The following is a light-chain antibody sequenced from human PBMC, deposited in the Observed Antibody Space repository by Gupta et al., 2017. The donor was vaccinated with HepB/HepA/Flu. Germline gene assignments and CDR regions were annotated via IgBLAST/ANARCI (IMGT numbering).Light chain of an antibody. V-gene: IGKV1-9*01. CDR2: SAS. J-gene: IGKJ5*01. Sequence: DIQLTQSPSFLSASVGDRVTITCRASQDINSYLIWYQQKPGKAPTLLIYSASTLQGGVPSRFSGSGSGTEFTLTISSLQPEDFATYYCQQVNSSPITFGQGTRVDIK. CDR1: QDINSY. CDR3: QQVNSSPIT.